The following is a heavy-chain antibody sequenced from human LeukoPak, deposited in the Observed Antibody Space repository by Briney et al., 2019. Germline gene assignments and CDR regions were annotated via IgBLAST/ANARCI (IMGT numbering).Heavy chain of an antibody. Sequence: SETLSLTCAVYGVSFSGYYWSWIRQPPGKGLEWIGEINHSGGTKYNPSLKSRVTISIGTPENQFSLKLSSVTAADTAVYYCARIRCGHTNGICYNYWGQGTLVTVSS. V-gene: IGHV4-34*01. CDR2: INHSGGT. J-gene: IGHJ4*02. CDR1: GVSFSGYY. D-gene: IGHD2-8*01. CDR3: ARIRCGHTNGICYNY.